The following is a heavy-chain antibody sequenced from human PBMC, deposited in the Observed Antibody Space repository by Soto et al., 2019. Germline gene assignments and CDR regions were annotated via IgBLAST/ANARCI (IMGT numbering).Heavy chain of an antibody. D-gene: IGHD5-18*01. V-gene: IGHV1-69*13. CDR3: ARLHSHGTYGMDV. CDR2: IIPIFGTT. J-gene: IGHJ6*02. CDR1: GGSFTYT. Sequence: SVKVSWKASGGSFTYTLSWVRQAPGQGLEWMGGIIPIFGTTNYAQKFQGRVTITADESTKTAYMELSTLRSEDTAVYYCARLHSHGTYGMDVWGQGTTVTVSS.